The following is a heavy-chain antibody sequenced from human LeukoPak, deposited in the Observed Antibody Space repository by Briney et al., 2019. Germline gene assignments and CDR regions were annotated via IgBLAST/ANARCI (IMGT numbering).Heavy chain of an antibody. D-gene: IGHD3-22*01. CDR3: ARGTYYYDSSGDTTDFDY. J-gene: IGHJ4*02. V-gene: IGHV1-2*02. CDR2: INPNSGGT. CDR1: GYTFTGYY. Sequence: ASVKVSCKASGYTFTGYYMHWVRQAPGQGLEWMGWINPNSGGTNYAQKFQGRVTMTRDTSISTAYMELSRLRSDDTAVYYCARGTYYYDSSGDTTDFDYWGQGTLVTVSS.